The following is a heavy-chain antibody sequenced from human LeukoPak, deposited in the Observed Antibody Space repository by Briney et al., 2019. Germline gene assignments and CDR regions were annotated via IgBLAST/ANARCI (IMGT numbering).Heavy chain of an antibody. V-gene: IGHV3-11*01. CDR3: AKDIRYYYDSSGYAY. CDR2: ISSSGSTI. CDR1: GFTFSDYY. Sequence: GGSLRLSCAASGFTFSDYYMSWIRQAPGKGLEWVSYISSSGSTIYYADSVKGRFTISRDNAKNSLYLQMNSLRAEDTALYYCAKDIRYYYDSSGYAYWGQGTLVTVSS. D-gene: IGHD3-22*01. J-gene: IGHJ4*02.